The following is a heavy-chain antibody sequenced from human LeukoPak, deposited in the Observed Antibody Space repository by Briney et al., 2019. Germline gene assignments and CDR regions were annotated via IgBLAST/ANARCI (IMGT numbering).Heavy chain of an antibody. Sequence: ASVKVSCKASGYTFTDYYIHWVRQAPGQGLEWMGRIIPILGIANYAQKFQGRVTITADKSTSTAYMELSSLRSEDTAVYYCARLQNSGYEYWGQGTLVTVSS. CDR3: ARLQNSGYEY. CDR2: IIPILGIA. J-gene: IGHJ4*02. D-gene: IGHD5-12*01. CDR1: GYTFTDYY. V-gene: IGHV1-69*02.